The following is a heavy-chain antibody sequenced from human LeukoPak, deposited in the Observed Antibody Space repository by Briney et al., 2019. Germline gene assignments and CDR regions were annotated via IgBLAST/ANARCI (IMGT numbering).Heavy chain of an antibody. CDR2: INGNGGST. CDR3: AKNTDRAYNYSYGYDY. J-gene: IGHJ4*02. D-gene: IGHD5-18*01. V-gene: IGHV3-23*01. Sequence: GGSLRLSCAASGFTFSNYAVDWLRQPPGKGLEWVATINGNGGSTYYADSVKGRFTISRDNSKNALYLQMKRLRAKDTALYYCAKNTDRAYNYSYGYDYWGQGTLVTVSS. CDR1: GFTFSNYA.